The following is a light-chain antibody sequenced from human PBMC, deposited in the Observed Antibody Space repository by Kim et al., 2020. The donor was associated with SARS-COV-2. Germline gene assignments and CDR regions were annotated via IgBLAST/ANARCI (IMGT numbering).Light chain of an antibody. V-gene: IGKV1-27*01. Sequence: ASIGDRVTFTCRASQGISNYLAWYQQKPGKVPKLLIYAASALQSGVPSRLSGSGSGTDFTLTISSLQPEDVATYYCQKYNSAPLTFGQGTRLEIK. CDR3: QKYNSAPLT. J-gene: IGKJ5*01. CDR2: AAS. CDR1: QGISNY.